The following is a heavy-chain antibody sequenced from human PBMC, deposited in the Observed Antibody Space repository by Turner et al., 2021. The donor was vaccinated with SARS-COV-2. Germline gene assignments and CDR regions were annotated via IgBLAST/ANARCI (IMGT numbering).Heavy chain of an antibody. CDR2: ISYAGNIK. CDR1: GFTFSSYT. Sequence: QVQLVASGGGVVQHGRSLRLSCAASGFTFSSYTMYWVRQAPGKGLEWVALISYAGNIKQYADSVKGRLTISRDNSKNTVYLQMNSLGSEDTAVYYCASATRGGTYYYSAFDIWGQGTMFTVSS. J-gene: IGHJ3*02. D-gene: IGHD1-26*01. V-gene: IGHV3-30*04. CDR3: ASATRGGTYYYSAFDI.